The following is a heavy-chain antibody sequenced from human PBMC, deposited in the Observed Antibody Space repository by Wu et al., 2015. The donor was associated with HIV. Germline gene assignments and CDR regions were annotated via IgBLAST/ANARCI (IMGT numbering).Heavy chain of an antibody. CDR1: GGIFSNYD. D-gene: IGHD3-10*01. CDR3: AREIEDPAIMVRAGFDP. CDR2: TTPMFGTT. J-gene: IGHJ5*02. Sequence: QVQLVQSGAEVKKPGSSVKVSCKASGGIFSNYDINWVRQAPGQGLEWMGGTTPMFGTTNYAQKFQGRVTITSDVYTSTVYMELSSLRSEDTAIYYCAREIEDPAIMVRAGFDPWGQGTLVTGLL. V-gene: IGHV1-69*05.